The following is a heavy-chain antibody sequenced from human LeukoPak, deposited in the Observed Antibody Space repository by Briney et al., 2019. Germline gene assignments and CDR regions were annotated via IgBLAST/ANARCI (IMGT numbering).Heavy chain of an antibody. V-gene: IGHV4-59*08. D-gene: IGHD3-16*01. CDR1: GGSVSDHY. Sequence: LETQSLTCSVSGGSVSDHYWSWIRHPPGKGLEWMAYIYNSDAPTYNTSLNARVTISVDMSKNQFSLKLRSVTAADTAVYYCARGHYDFGPWGQGTLVTVSS. CDR2: IYNSDAP. J-gene: IGHJ5*02. CDR3: ARGHYDFGP.